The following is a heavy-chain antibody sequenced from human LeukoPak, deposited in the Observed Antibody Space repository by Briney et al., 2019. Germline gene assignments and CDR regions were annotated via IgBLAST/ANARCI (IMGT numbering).Heavy chain of an antibody. V-gene: IGHV4-4*07. D-gene: IGHD3-22*01. J-gene: IGHJ5*02. CDR3: ARDLDRYYDSSGYL. CDR1: GGSIRSYY. Sequence: SETLSLTCTVSGGSIRSYYWSWIRQPAGKGLEWIGRISSSGSTNYNPSLKSRLTLSVDTSKNQFSLKLSSVTAADTAVYYCARDLDRYYDSSGYLWGQGTLVTVSS. CDR2: ISSSGST.